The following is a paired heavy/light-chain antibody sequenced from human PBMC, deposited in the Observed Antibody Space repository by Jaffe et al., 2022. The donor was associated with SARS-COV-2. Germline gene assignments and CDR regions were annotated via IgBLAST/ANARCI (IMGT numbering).Light chain of an antibody. V-gene: IGLV1-51*02. CDR2: ENN. J-gene: IGLJ7*01. CDR3: GTWDSSLNAAV. CDR1: SSNIGDNY. Sequence: QSVLTQPPSVSAAPGQKVVISCSGSSSNIGDNYVSWYQQLPGTAPKLLIYENNERPSGIPDRFSGSKSGTSATLGITGLQTADEADYYCGTWDSSLNAAVFGGGTQVTVL.
Heavy chain of an antibody. Sequence: EVQLLESGGGLVQPGGSLRLSCAASNFTFNTYAMSWVRQAPGKGLEWVSTMSGGGETTHYADSFKGRFSISRDSSKNTLYLQMNSLRAEDTAVYYCVKGRIVTTTFWFDPWGQGTLVTVSS. V-gene: IGHV3-23*01. CDR1: NFTFNTYA. CDR2: MSGGGETT. J-gene: IGHJ5*02. D-gene: IGHD1-1*01. CDR3: VKGRIVTTTFWFDP.